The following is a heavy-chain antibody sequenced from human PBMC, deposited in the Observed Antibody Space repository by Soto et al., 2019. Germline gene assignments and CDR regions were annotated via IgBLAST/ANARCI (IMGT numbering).Heavy chain of an antibody. CDR2: INAGNGNT. J-gene: IGHJ4*02. CDR3: AKTPFRLTLGTVLHYFDS. D-gene: IGHD3-9*01. V-gene: IGHV1-3*01. CDR1: GYTFTSYS. Sequence: ASVKVSCKASGYTFTSYSMHWVVQAPGQMVEWMGWINAGNGNTKYSQKFQGRVTISVDTSKNQLSLNLTSVTAADTAVYYCAKTPFRLTLGTVLHYFDSWGQGTLVTVS.